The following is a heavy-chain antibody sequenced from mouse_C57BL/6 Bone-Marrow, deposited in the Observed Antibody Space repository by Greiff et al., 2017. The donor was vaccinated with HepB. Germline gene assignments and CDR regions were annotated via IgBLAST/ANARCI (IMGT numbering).Heavy chain of an antibody. D-gene: IGHD4-1*01. Sequence: DVHLVESGPGLVKPSQSLSLTCSVTGYSITSGYYWNWIRQFPGNKLEWMGYISYDGSNNYNPSLKNRISITRDTSKNQFFLKLNSVTTEDTATYYCARSGTRVDYWGQGTTLTVSS. CDR3: ARSGTRVDY. J-gene: IGHJ2*01. CDR1: GYSITSGYY. CDR2: ISYDGSN. V-gene: IGHV3-6*01.